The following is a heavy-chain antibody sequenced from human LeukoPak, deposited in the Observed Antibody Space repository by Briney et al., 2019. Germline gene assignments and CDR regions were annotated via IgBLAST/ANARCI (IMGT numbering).Heavy chain of an antibody. Sequence: GESLQISCKGSGYSFTTYWIGWVRQMPGKGLEWMGIIYPGDSDSRYSPSFQGQVTISADKSINTAYLQWSGLKASDTAIYYCARQALGGYNDYWGQGTLVTVSS. D-gene: IGHD5-24*01. J-gene: IGHJ4*02. V-gene: IGHV5-51*01. CDR3: ARQALGGYNDY. CDR1: GYSFTTYW. CDR2: IYPGDSDS.